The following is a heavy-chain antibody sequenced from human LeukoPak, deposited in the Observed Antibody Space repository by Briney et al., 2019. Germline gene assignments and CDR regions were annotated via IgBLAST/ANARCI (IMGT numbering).Heavy chain of an antibody. V-gene: IGHV3-30-3*01. J-gene: IGHJ4*02. CDR3: AGAQDSSWHNFDY. CDR1: GFSFVTYT. Sequence: GGSLRLSCAASGFSFVTYTMHWVRQAPGRGREGGATISKNGGQTMYADSVKGRFTIPRDNPKNTLDVQMNSLRTEDTAVYYCAGAQDSSWHNFDYGGQGPLVTVSS. CDR2: ISKNGGQT. D-gene: IGHD6-13*01.